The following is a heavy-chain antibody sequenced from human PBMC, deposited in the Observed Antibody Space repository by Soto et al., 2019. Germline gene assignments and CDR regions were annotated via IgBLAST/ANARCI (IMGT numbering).Heavy chain of an antibody. CDR3: ARGLVLRFLEWLSPWGY. CDR2: ISSSSSYI. CDR1: GFTFSRYS. J-gene: IGHJ4*02. Sequence: EVQLVESGGGLVKPGGSLRLSCAASGFTFSRYSMNWVRQAPGKGLEWVSSISSSSSYIYYADSVKGRFTISRDNAKNSLYLQLNSLRAEDTAVYYCARGLVLRFLEWLSPWGYWGQGTLVSVSS. D-gene: IGHD3-3*01. V-gene: IGHV3-21*01.